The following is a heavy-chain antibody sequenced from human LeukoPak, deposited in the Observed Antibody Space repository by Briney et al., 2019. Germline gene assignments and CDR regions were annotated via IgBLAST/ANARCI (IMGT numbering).Heavy chain of an antibody. CDR3: ARAGATGAPDHDAFDI. J-gene: IGHJ3*02. CDR1: GGSISSGGYY. D-gene: IGHD1-1*01. V-gene: IGHV4-31*03. Sequence: KTSETLSLTCTVSGGSISSGGYYWSWIRQHPGKGLEWIGYIYYSGSTYYNPSLKSRVTISVDTSKNQFSLKLSSVTAADTAVYYCARAGATGAPDHDAFDIWGQGTMVTVSS. CDR2: IYYSGST.